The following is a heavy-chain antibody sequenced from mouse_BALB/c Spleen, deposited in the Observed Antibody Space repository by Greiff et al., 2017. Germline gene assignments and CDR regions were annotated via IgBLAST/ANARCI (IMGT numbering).Heavy chain of an antibody. CDR3: TAQLGQVDY. Sequence: QVQLQQPGAELVKPGASVKMSCKASGYTFTSYWMHWVKQRPGQGLEWIGVIDPSDSYTSYNQKFKGKATLTVDTSSSTVYMQLSSLTSEDSAVYYCTAQLGQVDYWGQGTTLTVSS. J-gene: IGHJ2*01. D-gene: IGHD4-1*02. CDR2: IDPSDSYT. V-gene: IGHV1S127*01. CDR1: GYTFTSYW.